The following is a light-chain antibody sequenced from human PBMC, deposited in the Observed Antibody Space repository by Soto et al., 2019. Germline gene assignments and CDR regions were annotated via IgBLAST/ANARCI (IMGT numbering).Light chain of an antibody. CDR3: QQRRSWQVT. CDR2: GAS. CDR1: QSISDT. Sequence: EIVMTQSPATLSVSPGGRATLSCRASQSISDTLAWYQQKPGQAPRLLIYGASTRAPGFPARFSGSGSGTDFTLTISSLQSEDFAVYYCQQRRSWQVTFGQGTRLEIK. V-gene: IGKV3-15*01. J-gene: IGKJ5*01.